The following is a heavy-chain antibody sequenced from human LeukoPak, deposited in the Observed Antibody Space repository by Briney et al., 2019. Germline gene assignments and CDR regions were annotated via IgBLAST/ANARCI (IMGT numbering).Heavy chain of an antibody. CDR1: AGSFSGYY. D-gene: IGHD6-13*01. Sequence: SETLSLTCAVYAGSFSGYYWSWIRQPPGKGLEWIGEINHSGSTNYNPSLKSRVTISVDTSKNQFSLKLSSVTAADTAVYYCASIAAADPYNWFDPWGQGTLVTVSS. CDR3: ASIAAADPYNWFDP. V-gene: IGHV4-34*01. CDR2: INHSGST. J-gene: IGHJ5*02.